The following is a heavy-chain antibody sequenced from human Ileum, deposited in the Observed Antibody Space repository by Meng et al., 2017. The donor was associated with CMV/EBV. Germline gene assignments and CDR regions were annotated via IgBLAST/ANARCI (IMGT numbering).Heavy chain of an antibody. V-gene: IGHV6-1*01. CDR3: ARDLGYSSSWRYYYGMDV. CDR2: TYYRSKWYN. CDR1: GDSVSSNSAA. D-gene: IGHD6-13*01. J-gene: IGHJ6*02. Sequence: SETLSLPCALSGDSVSSNSAAWTWIRQSPSRSLEWLGRTYYRSKWYNDYAVSVKSRITINPDTSKNHFSLQLNSVTPEDTAVYYCARDLGYSSSWRYYYGMDVWGQGTTVTVSS.